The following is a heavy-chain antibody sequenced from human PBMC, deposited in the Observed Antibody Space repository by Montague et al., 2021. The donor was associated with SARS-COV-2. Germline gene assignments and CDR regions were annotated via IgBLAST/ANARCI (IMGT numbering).Heavy chain of an antibody. V-gene: IGHV3-21*01. D-gene: IGHD2-15*01. CDR3: ARVGGMEYCSGGNCYLDY. CDR1: GFPFSSYS. Sequence: SLRLSCAASGFPFSSYSMNWVRQAPGKGLEWVSSISSSSYIYYADSVKGRFTISRDNAKNSLYLQMNSLRAEDTAVYYCARVGGMEYCSGGNCYLDYWGQGTLVTVSS. CDR2: ISSSSYI. J-gene: IGHJ4*02.